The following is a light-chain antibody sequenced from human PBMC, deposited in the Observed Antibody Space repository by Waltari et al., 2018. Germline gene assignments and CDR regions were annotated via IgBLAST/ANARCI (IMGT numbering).Light chain of an antibody. V-gene: IGKV4-1*01. CDR3: HQYYNIPFT. CDR1: QSVLYSSNNKNY. CDR2: WAS. J-gene: IGKJ3*01. Sequence: DIVMTQSPDSLAVSLGERATINCKSSQSVLYSSNNKNYLAWYQPKPGQPPKLLIYWASTRESGVPDRLSGSGSGTNFTLTISSLQAEDVAVYYCHQYYNIPFTFGPGTKVDIK.